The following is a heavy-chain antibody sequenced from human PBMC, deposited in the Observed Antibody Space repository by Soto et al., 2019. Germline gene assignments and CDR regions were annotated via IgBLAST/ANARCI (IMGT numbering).Heavy chain of an antibody. Sequence: EVQLLESGGGLVQPGGSLRLSCAVSGFTFSNYAMSWVRQAPGKGLEWVSAISGSGGSTYYADSVKGRFTISRDNSKNTRYLQMNSLRAEDTAVFYCAKDRASSSWYYYYYGMDVWGQGPTVTVSS. CDR3: AKDRASSSWYYYYYGMDV. CDR1: GFTFSNYA. J-gene: IGHJ6*02. V-gene: IGHV3-23*01. D-gene: IGHD6-13*01. CDR2: ISGSGGST.